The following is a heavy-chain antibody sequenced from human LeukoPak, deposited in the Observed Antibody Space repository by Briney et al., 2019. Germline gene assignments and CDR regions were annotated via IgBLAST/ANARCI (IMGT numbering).Heavy chain of an antibody. J-gene: IGHJ5*02. Sequence: SETLSLTCAVYGGSFSGYYWSWIRQPPGKGLDWIGEINHSGSTNYNPSLKSRVTISVDTSKNQFSLKLSSVTAADTAVYYCAREPSDSSSWYGWFDPWGQGTLVTVSS. V-gene: IGHV4-34*01. CDR2: INHSGST. D-gene: IGHD6-13*01. CDR1: GGSFSGYY. CDR3: AREPSDSSSWYGWFDP.